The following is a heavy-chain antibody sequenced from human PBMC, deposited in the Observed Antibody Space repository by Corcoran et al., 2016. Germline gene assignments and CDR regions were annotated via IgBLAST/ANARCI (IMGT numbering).Heavy chain of an antibody. CDR3: ARVRAGWGYDSSCDNDAFDI. D-gene: IGHD3-22*01. CDR1: GYTFTSYG. V-gene: IGHV1-18*01. J-gene: IGHJ3*02. CDR2: ISAYNGNT. Sequence: QVQLVQSGAEVKKPGASVKVSCKASGYTFTSYGISWVRQAPGQGLEWMGWISAYNGNTNYAQKLQGRVTMTTDTSTSTAYMELRSLRSDDQAIDCCARVRAGWGYDSSCDNDAFDIWGQGTLVTVSS.